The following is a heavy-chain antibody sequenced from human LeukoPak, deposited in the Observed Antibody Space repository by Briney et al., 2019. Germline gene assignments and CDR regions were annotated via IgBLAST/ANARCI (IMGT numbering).Heavy chain of an antibody. V-gene: IGHV4-34*01. CDR1: GGSFSGYY. CDR2: INHSGST. CDR3: ARGRVYYYGSGSYYIKAWFDP. J-gene: IGHJ5*02. Sequence: SETLSLTCAVYGGSFSGYYWSWIRQPPGKGLEWIGEINHSGSTSYNPSLKSRVTISVDTSKNQFSLKLSSVTAADTAVYYCARGRVYYYGSGSYYIKAWFDPWGQGTLVTVSS. D-gene: IGHD3-10*01.